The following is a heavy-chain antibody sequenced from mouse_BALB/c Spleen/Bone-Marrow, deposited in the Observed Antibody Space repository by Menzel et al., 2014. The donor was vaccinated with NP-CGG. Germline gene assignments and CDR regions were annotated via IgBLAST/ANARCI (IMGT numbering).Heavy chain of an antibody. CDR2: INPYNDGT. CDR1: GYTFTSYV. J-gene: IGHJ2*01. V-gene: IGHV1-14*01. CDR3: AKGGNYRYDFDY. Sequence: VQLQQSGPELVKPGASVKMSCKASGYTFTSYVMHWVKQKPGQGLEWIGYINPYNDGTKYNEKFKGMATLTSDRSSSTSYMELSNLTSEDSAVYYCAKGGNYRYDFDYWGQGTTLTVSS. D-gene: IGHD2-14*01.